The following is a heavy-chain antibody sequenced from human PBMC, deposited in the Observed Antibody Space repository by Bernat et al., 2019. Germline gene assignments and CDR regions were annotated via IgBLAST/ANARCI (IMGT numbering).Heavy chain of an antibody. CDR1: GYTLTELS. D-gene: IGHD3-22*01. J-gene: IGHJ4*02. CDR2: FDPEDGET. Sequence: QVQLVQSGAEVKKPGASVKVSCKVSGYTLTELSMHWVRQAPGKGLEWIGGFDPEDGETIYAQKFQGRVTMTEDTSTDTAYMELSSLRSEDTAVYYCATRLGLSYYDSSGYPISGFDYWGQGTLVTVSS. CDR3: ATRLGLSYYDSSGYPISGFDY. V-gene: IGHV1-24*01.